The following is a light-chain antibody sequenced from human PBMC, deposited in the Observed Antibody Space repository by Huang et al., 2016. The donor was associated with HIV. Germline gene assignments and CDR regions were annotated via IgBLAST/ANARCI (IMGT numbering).Light chain of an antibody. CDR1: QNVRNN. CDR3: QQYDKWPPGLT. V-gene: IGKV3D-15*01. Sequence: IKMTQSPATLSVSPGGRVTLSCRASQNVRNNLAWYQQKTGQAPRLLIYDTSTRASGIPARFSGSGSGTEFTLTISGLQSEDFAIYYCQQYDKWPPGLTFGGGTKVEI. J-gene: IGKJ4*01. CDR2: DTS.